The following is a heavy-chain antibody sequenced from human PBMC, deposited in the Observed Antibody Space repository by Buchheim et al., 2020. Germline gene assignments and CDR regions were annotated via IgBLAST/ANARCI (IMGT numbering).Heavy chain of an antibody. J-gene: IGHJ4*02. CDR1: GFTFSSYA. CDR2: ISYDGSNK. Sequence: QVQLVESGGGVVQPGRSLRLSCAASGFTFSSYAMHWVRQAPGKGLEWVAVISYDGSNKYYADSVKGRFTISRDNSTNTLYLQMNSLRAEDTAVYYCARDPGIAAAGIDYWGQGTL. V-gene: IGHV3-30*04. D-gene: IGHD6-13*01. CDR3: ARDPGIAAAGIDY.